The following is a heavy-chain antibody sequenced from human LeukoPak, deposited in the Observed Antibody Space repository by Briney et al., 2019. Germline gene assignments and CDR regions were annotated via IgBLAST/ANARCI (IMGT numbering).Heavy chain of an antibody. D-gene: IGHD2-15*01. CDR2: IYWHDDK. CDR3: ARVLSRCSGGSCYPPAFDY. Sequence: SGPTLVNPTQTLTLTCTFSGFSLRTSGVGVGWIRQPPGKALEWLPLIYWHDDKRYSPSLKSRLTITQDTSKNQVVLTMTNMDPVDTATYYCARVLSRCSGGSCYPPAFDYWGQGTLVTVSS. V-gene: IGHV2-5*01. CDR1: GFSLRTSGVG. J-gene: IGHJ4*02.